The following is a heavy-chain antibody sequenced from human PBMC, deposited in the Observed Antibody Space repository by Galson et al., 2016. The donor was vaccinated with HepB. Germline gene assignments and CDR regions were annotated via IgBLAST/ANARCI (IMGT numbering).Heavy chain of an antibody. Sequence: SLRLSCAASEFTVSNKYMAWVRQAPGKGLEWLSVIYAGGTPYYSDSARGRFTISRDSSTNTLHLHMKNLRVEDTAIYYCSTAVASGYFGAGALLGFDSWGQGTLVIVSS. D-gene: IGHD3-10*01. CDR3: STAVASGYFGAGALLGFDS. J-gene: IGHJ4*02. CDR1: EFTVSNKY. CDR2: IYAGGTP. V-gene: IGHV3-53*01.